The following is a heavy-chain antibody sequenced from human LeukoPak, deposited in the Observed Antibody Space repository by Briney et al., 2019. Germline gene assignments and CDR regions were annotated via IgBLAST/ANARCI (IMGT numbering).Heavy chain of an antibody. Sequence: SETLSLTCTVSGGSISSYYWSWIRQPPGKGLEWIGYIYYSGSTNYNPSLKSRVTISVDTSKNQFSLKLSSVTAADTAVYYCARHYYDSIPLFDIWGQGTMVTVSS. CDR3: ARHYYDSIPLFDI. CDR1: GGSISSYY. CDR2: IYYSGST. V-gene: IGHV4-59*08. D-gene: IGHD3-22*01. J-gene: IGHJ3*02.